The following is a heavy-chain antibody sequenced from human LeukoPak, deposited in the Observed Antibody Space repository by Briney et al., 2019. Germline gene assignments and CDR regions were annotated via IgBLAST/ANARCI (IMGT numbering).Heavy chain of an antibody. J-gene: IGHJ4*02. CDR1: EFTFSAYA. CDR3: AKAYSSGGPGHYFDY. Sequence: GGSLRLSCAASEFTFSAYAMNWVRQAPGKGLEWVSTISGSGGSTYYADSVKGRFTISRDNSKNTLYLQMNSLRAEDTAVYYCAKAYSSGGPGHYFDYWGQGTLVTVSS. V-gene: IGHV3-23*01. D-gene: IGHD6-19*01. CDR2: ISGSGGST.